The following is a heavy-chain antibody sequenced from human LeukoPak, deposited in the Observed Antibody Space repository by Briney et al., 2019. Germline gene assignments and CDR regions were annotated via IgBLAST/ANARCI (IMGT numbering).Heavy chain of an antibody. D-gene: IGHD3-22*01. J-gene: IGHJ4*02. V-gene: IGHV3-72*01. CDR3: VRDYYESSGSTYYFDY. Sequence: GGSLRLSCAASGFTFSDLYMDWVRQAPAKGLEWVGRTRNKPNSYTTEYAASVKGRFTISRDDSKNSLYLQMNSLKTEDTAVYYCVRDYYESSGSTYYFDYWGQGTLVTVSS. CDR1: GFTFSDLY. CDR2: TRNKPNSYTT.